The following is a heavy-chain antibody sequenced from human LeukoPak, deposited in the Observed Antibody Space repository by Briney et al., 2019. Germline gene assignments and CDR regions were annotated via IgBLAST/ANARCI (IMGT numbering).Heavy chain of an antibody. Sequence: SETLSLTCTVSGGSISSYYRSWIRQPPGKGLEWIGYIYYSGSTNYNPSLKSRVTISVDTSKNQFSLKLSSVTAADTAVYYCASSGIAAAANWFDPWGQGTLVTVSS. J-gene: IGHJ5*02. V-gene: IGHV4-59*01. CDR1: GGSISSYY. D-gene: IGHD6-13*01. CDR3: ASSGIAAAANWFDP. CDR2: IYYSGST.